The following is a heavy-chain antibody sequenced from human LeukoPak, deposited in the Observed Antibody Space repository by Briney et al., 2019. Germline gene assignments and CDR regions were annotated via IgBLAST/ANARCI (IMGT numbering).Heavy chain of an antibody. CDR2: LWYDGRNK. Sequence: GRSLRLSGTASGFAFSSYGMHWVRKAPGKGLKWVAVLWYDGRNKYYADSLKGRFTTHRKNSKNTLYLQISSLRAEDTAVYYCAKDKGGGSWPDAFDIWGQGTMVTVSS. J-gene: IGHJ3*02. CDR1: GFAFSSYG. V-gene: IGHV3-33*06. CDR3: AKDKGGGSWPDAFDI. D-gene: IGHD2-15*01.